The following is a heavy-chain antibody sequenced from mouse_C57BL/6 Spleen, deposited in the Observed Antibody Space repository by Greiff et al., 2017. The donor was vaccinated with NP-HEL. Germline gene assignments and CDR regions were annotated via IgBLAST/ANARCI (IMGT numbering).Heavy chain of an antibody. V-gene: IGHV1-53*01. J-gene: IGHJ2*01. CDR2: INPSNGGT. D-gene: IGHD1-1*01. CDR3: ARDTTVVAPYYFDY. CDR1: GYTFTSYW. Sequence: VQLQQSGTELVKPGASVKLSCKASGYTFTSYWMHWVKQRPGQGLEWIGNINPSNGGTNYNEKFKSKATLTVDKSSSTAYMQLSSLTSEDSAVYYCARDTTVVAPYYFDYWGQGTTLTVSS.